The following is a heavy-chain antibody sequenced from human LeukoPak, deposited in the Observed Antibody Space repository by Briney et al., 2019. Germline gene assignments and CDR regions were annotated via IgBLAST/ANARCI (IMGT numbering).Heavy chain of an antibody. V-gene: IGHV3-30*01. J-gene: IGHJ6*03. CDR3: ARDVCENGAIAVAATYYYYYMDV. Sequence: GRSVRLSCAASGFTFSSYAIHWVRQAPGKGLEWVAVILYDGSTKYYADSVKGRFTISRDNSKNTPYLQMNSLRAEDTAVYYCARDVCENGAIAVAATYYYYYMDVWGKGTTVTVSS. CDR2: ILYDGSTK. D-gene: IGHD6-19*01. CDR1: GFTFSSYA.